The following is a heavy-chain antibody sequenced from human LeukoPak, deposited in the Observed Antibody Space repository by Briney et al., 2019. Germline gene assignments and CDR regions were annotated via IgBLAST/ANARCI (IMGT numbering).Heavy chain of an antibody. CDR3: CREVGTHDAFDI. Sequence: SVKVSCKASGGTFSSYAISWVRQAPGQGLEWMGGIIPIFGTANYAQKFQGRVTITTDESTSTAYMELSSLRSEDTAVYYCCREVGTHDAFDIWGQGTMVTVYS. D-gene: IGHD1-1*01. V-gene: IGHV1-69*05. CDR1: GGTFSSYA. J-gene: IGHJ3*02. CDR2: IIPIFGTA.